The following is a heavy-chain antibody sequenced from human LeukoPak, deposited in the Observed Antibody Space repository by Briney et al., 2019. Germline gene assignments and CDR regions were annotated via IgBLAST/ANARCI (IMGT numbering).Heavy chain of an antibody. Sequence: GGSLRLSCAASGFTFSSYWMHWVRQAPGKGLVWVSRINSDGSSTSYADSVKGRFTISRDNGKNSLCLQMNSLRAEDTAVYYCARDLGYSSGPNYWGQGTRVTVSS. J-gene: IGHJ4*02. D-gene: IGHD6-19*01. CDR2: INSDGSST. CDR1: GFTFSSYW. V-gene: IGHV3-74*01. CDR3: ARDLGYSSGPNY.